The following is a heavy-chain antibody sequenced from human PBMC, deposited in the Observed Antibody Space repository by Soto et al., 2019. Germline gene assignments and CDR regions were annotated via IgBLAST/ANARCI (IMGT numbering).Heavy chain of an antibody. V-gene: IGHV3-64*01. CDR2: ISSNGVGT. CDR3: ARRARPDFYYMDV. D-gene: IGHD6-6*01. CDR1: GFTLSGFA. J-gene: IGHJ6*03. Sequence: GGSLRLSCAASGFTLSGFAMGWVRQAPGKGLEYVSGISSNGVGTYYANSVQGRFTISRDNSKNTVYLQMGSLRPEDMAVYYCARRARPDFYYMDVWGKGTTVTVSS.